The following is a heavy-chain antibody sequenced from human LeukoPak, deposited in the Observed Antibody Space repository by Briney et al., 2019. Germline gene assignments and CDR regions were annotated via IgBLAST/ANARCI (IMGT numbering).Heavy chain of an antibody. J-gene: IGHJ6*02. CDR3: WVWSGYYTRMDV. D-gene: IGHD3-3*01. V-gene: IGHV1-24*01. CDR1: GYTLTELS. Sequence: ASVKVSCKVSGYTLTELSMHWVRQAPGKGLEWMGGFDPEDGETIYAQKFQGRVTMTEDTSTDTAYMELSSLRSEDTAVYYCWVWSGYYTRMDVWGQGTTVTVSS. CDR2: FDPEDGET.